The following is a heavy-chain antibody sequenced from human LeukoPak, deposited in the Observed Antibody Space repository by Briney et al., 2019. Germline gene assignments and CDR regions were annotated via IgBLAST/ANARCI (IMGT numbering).Heavy chain of an antibody. CDR2: IYFSGST. J-gene: IGHJ4*02. CDR3: ARDYQVTTRSSYFDY. D-gene: IGHD4-17*01. V-gene: IGHV4-39*07. CDR1: GGSIGSSSYY. Sequence: PSETLSLTCTVSGGSIGSSSYYWGWIRQPPGKGLEWIANIYFSGSTYYNPSLKSRVTISVDTSKNQFSLKLSSVTAADTAVYYCARDYQVTTRSSYFDYWGQGTLVTVSS.